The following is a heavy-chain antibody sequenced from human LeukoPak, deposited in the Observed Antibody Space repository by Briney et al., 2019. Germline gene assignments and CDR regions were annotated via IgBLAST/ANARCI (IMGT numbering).Heavy chain of an antibody. Sequence: PSETLSLTCTVSGGSISSYYWSWIWQPPGKGLEWIGYMYYSGTINYNPSLKSRVTISVDTSKNQFSLKLSSVTAADTAMYYCARAWATDYFDYWGQGTLVTVSS. CDR1: GGSISSYY. J-gene: IGHJ4*02. CDR2: MYYSGTI. V-gene: IGHV4-59*01. CDR3: ARAWATDYFDY.